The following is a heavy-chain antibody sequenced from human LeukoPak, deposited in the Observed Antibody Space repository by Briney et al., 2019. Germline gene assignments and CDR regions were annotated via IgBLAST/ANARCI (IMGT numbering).Heavy chain of an antibody. CDR2: IYHSGST. J-gene: IGHJ4*02. D-gene: IGHD4-17*01. CDR1: GGSISSSNW. Sequence: SGTLSLTCAVSGGSISSSNWWSWVRQPPGKGLGWIGEIYHSGSTNYNPSLKSRVTISVDKSKNQFSLKLSSVTAADTAVYYCARGPPYGDYVPEAYFDYWGQGTLVTVSS. V-gene: IGHV4-4*02. CDR3: ARGPPYGDYVPEAYFDY.